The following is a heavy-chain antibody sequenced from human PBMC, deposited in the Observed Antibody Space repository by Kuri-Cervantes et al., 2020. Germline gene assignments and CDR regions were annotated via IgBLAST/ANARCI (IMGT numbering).Heavy chain of an antibody. CDR1: GGSFSGYY. D-gene: IGHD2-2*01. J-gene: IGHJ5*02. V-gene: IGHV4-34*01. CDR2: INHSGST. Sequence: GSLRLSCAVYGGSFSGYYWSWIRQPPGKGLEWIGEINHSGSTNYNPSLKSRVTISVDTSKNQLSLKLSSVTAADTAVYYCAREFIGYCSSTSCPNWFGPWGQGTLVTVSS. CDR3: AREFIGYCSSTSCPNWFGP.